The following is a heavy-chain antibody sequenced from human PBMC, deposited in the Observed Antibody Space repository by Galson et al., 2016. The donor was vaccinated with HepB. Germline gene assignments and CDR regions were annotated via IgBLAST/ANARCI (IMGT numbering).Heavy chain of an antibody. V-gene: IGHV3-30-3*01. CDR3: ASDGLSRGTLDY. CDR1: GFFFSSSA. D-gene: IGHD1-1*01. CDR2: ISHDGSNK. Sequence: SLRLSCAASGFFFSSSAMHWVRQPPGKGLEWVAVISHDGSNKYYADSVKGRFTISRDNSRNTLYLQMNGLTPEDTAVYYCASDGLSRGTLDYWGQGILVTVSS. J-gene: IGHJ4*02.